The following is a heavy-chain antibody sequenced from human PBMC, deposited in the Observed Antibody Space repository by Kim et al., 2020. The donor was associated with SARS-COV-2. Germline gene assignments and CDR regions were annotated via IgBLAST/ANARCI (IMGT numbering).Heavy chain of an antibody. CDR3: ARPMTMVRGVMRGYFDY. D-gene: IGHD3-10*01. J-gene: IGHJ4*02. CDR1: GFTFSSYA. Sequence: GGSLRLSCAASGFTFSSYAMHWVRQAPGKGLEWVAVISYDGSNKYYADSVKGRFTISRDNSKNTLYLQMNSLRAEDTAVYYCARPMTMVRGVMRGYFDYWGQGTLVTVSS. CDR2: ISYDGSNK. V-gene: IGHV3-30-3*01.